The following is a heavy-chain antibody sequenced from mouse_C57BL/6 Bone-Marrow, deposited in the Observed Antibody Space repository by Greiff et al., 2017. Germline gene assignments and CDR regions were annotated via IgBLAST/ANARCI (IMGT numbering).Heavy chain of an antibody. CDR1: GYAFTNYL. J-gene: IGHJ4*01. Sequence: QVQLQQSGAELVRPGTSVKVSCKASGYAFTNYLIEWVKQRPGQGLEWIGVINPGSGGTNYNEKFKGKATLTADQSSSTAYMQLSSLTSEDSAVYFCASGRWGNYWGQGTSVTVSS. V-gene: IGHV1-54*01. D-gene: IGHD1-1*02. CDR2: INPGSGGT. CDR3: ASGRWGNY.